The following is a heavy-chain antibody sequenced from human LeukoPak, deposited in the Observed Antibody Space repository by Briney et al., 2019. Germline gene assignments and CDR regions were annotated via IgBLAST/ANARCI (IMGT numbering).Heavy chain of an antibody. D-gene: IGHD3-3*01. CDR3: AKDGLRFLEWLMNWFDP. CDR1: GFTFCSYA. J-gene: IGHJ5*02. Sequence: GGSLTLSCAASGFTFCSYAMSWLRQAPGKGREWVSAISGSGGSTYYAASVKGRFTITRDNSKNTLYLQMNSLRAEDTAVYYCAKDGLRFLEWLMNWFDPWGQGTLVTVSS. V-gene: IGHV3-23*01. CDR2: ISGSGGST.